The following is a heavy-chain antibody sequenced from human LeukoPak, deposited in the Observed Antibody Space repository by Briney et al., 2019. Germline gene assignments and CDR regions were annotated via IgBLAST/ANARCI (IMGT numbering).Heavy chain of an antibody. D-gene: IGHD5-24*01. CDR3: ARDSVEMATIPKKPNYYYYYYMDV. Sequence: ASVKVSCKASGYTFTGYYMHWVRQTPGQGLEWMGWINPNSGGTNYAQKFQGRVTMTRDTSISTAYMELSRLRSDDTAVYYCARDSVEMATIPKKPNYYYYYYMDVWGKGTTVTVSS. J-gene: IGHJ6*03. V-gene: IGHV1-2*02. CDR2: INPNSGGT. CDR1: GYTFTGYY.